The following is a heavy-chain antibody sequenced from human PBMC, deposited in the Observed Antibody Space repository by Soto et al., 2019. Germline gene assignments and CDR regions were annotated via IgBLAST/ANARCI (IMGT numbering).Heavy chain of an antibody. CDR3: ARHGEYGPLIDY. D-gene: IGHD3-10*01. V-gene: IGHV4-39*01. CDR1: GGSISSSSYY. CDR2: IYYSGST. Sequence: ASETLSLTCTVSGGSISSSSYYWGWIRQPPGKGLEWIGSIYYSGSTYYNPSLKGRVTISVDTSKNQFSLKLSSVTAADTAVYYCARHGEYGPLIDYWGQGTLVTVSS. J-gene: IGHJ4*02.